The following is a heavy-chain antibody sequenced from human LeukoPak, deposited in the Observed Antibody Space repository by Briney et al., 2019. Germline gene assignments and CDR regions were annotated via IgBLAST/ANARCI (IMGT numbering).Heavy chain of an antibody. Sequence: SGTLSLTCAVSGGSISSGGYSWSWIRQPPGKGLEWIGYIYHSGSTYYNPSLKSRVTISVDRSKNQFSLKLSAVTAADTAVYYCARGAYGLTTGFDPWGQGTLVTVSS. V-gene: IGHV4-30-2*01. J-gene: IGHJ5*02. D-gene: IGHD1-1*01. CDR3: ARGAYGLTTGFDP. CDR2: IYHSGST. CDR1: GGSISSGGYS.